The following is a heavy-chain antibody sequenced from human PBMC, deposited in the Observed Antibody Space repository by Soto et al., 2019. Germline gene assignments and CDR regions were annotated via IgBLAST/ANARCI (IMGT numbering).Heavy chain of an antibody. CDR2: IVVGSGNT. CDR1: GFTFTSSA. CDR3: AAVERGYSGYDSPDAFDI. D-gene: IGHD5-12*01. J-gene: IGHJ3*02. V-gene: IGHV1-58*01. Sequence: ASVKVSCKASGFTFTSSAVQWVRQARGQRLEWIGWIVVGSGNTNYAQKFQERVTITRDMSTSTAYMELSSLRSEDTAVYYCAAVERGYSGYDSPDAFDIWGQGTMVTVSS.